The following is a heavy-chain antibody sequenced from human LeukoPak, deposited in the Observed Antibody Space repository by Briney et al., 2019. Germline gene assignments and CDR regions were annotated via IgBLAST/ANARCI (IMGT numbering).Heavy chain of an antibody. CDR3: AGLRWQLAGPYFDY. D-gene: IGHD4-23*01. V-gene: IGHV4-59*01. Sequence: SETLSLTCSFSGDSISTYYWSWIRQSPGKGLEWIGHIYSSGNTDYNSSLKSRVTISVDTSKSQFSLRLSSVTATDTAVYYCAGLRWQLAGPYFDYWGQGILVTVSS. CDR2: IYSSGNT. J-gene: IGHJ4*02. CDR1: GDSISTYY.